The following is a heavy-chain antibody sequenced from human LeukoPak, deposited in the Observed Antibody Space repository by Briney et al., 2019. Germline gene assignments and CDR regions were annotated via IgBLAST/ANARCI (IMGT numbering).Heavy chain of an antibody. CDR2: IKSKTDGGTT. D-gene: IGHD6-13*01. J-gene: IGHJ4*02. V-gene: IGHV3-15*01. Sequence: KSGGSLRLSCAASGFTFIITWMSWVPHAPGKGLECVVRIKSKTDGGTTDYAARVKRRFTISRDDTKKTLYLQLNSLKTGDTAVYYCTTGLRAADTNWGLGTLVTVSS. CDR1: GFTFIITW. CDR3: TTGLRAADTN.